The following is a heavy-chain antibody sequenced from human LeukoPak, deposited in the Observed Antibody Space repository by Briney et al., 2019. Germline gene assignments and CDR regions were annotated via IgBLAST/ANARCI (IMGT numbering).Heavy chain of an antibody. CDR1: GFTFSSYS. V-gene: IGHV3-21*01. Sequence: PGGSLRLSCAASGFTFSSYSMNWVRQAPGKGLEWVSSISSSSSYIYYADSVKGRFTISRDNAKNSLYLQMNSLRAEDTAVYYCARDDGTTTVITPPLFDYWGQGTLVTVSS. J-gene: IGHJ4*02. CDR3: ARDDGTTTVITPPLFDY. CDR2: ISSSSSYI. D-gene: IGHD4-23*01.